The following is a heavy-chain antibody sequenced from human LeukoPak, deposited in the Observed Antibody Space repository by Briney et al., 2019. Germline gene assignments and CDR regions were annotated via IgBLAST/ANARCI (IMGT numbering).Heavy chain of an antibody. CDR2: ISYDGSNK. CDR3: ARDGGLNTNFDY. Sequence: PGGSLRLSCAASGFTFSSYAMHWVRQAPGKGLEWVAVISYDGSNKYYADSVKGRFTISRDNANNLLYLQMNRLRAEDTAVYYCARDGGLNTNFDYWGQGTLVTVSS. D-gene: IGHD2-15*01. V-gene: IGHV3-30*07. CDR1: GFTFSSYA. J-gene: IGHJ4*02.